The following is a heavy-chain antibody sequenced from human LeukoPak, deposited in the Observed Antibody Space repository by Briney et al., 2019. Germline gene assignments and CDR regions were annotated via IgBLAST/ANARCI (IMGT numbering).Heavy chain of an antibody. D-gene: IGHD3-10*01. CDR3: ARRNGSGSSYYYYYMDV. V-gene: IGHV4-39*01. CDR1: GGSISSSSYY. J-gene: IGHJ6*03. Sequence: SETLSLTCTVSGGSISSSSYYWGWIRQPPGKGLEWIGSIYYSGSTYYNPSLKSRVTISVDTSKNQFSLKLSSVTAADTAVYYCARRNGSGSSYYYYYMDVWGKGTTATVSS. CDR2: IYYSGST.